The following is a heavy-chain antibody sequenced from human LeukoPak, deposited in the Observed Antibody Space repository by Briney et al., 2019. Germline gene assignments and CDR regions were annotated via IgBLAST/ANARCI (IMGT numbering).Heavy chain of an antibody. V-gene: IGHV4-30-4*02. CDR1: RGSISSGDYY. D-gene: IGHD7-27*01. CDR3: ARVFMGIDY. Sequence: SETLFLTCTVSRGSISSGDYYWSWIRQPPGKGLEWFGYIYSSGSTYYNPSLQSRVTISVDTSKNQVSLKLSSVTAADTAVYYCARVFMGIDYWGQGTLVTLSS. CDR2: IYSSGST. J-gene: IGHJ4*02.